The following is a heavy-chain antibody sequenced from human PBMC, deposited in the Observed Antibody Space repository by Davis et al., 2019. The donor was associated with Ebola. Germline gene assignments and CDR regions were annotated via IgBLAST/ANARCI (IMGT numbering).Heavy chain of an antibody. V-gene: IGHV3-30-3*01. CDR3: TRGVFDY. CDR1: GFTFSSYA. J-gene: IGHJ4*02. CDR2: ISYDGTEK. Sequence: GGSLRLSCAASGFTFSSYAMHWVRQAPGKGLEWVAVISYDGTEKYYADSLKGRLSISRDNARNSLFLQMNSLTAEDTAVYYCTRGVFDYWGQGSLVTVSS.